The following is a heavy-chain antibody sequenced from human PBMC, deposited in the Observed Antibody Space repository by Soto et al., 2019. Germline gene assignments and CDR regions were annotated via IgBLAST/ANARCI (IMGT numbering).Heavy chain of an antibody. D-gene: IGHD6-13*01. CDR3: ARALTAAASRVGDY. Sequence: GGSLRLSCAASGFTFSSYWMHWVRQAPGKGLVWVSRISSDESSTIYADSVKGRFTISRDNAKNTLYLQMNSLRAEDTAVYYCARALTAAASRVGDYWGQGTLVTVSS. V-gene: IGHV3-74*01. CDR1: GFTFSSYW. J-gene: IGHJ4*02. CDR2: ISSDESST.